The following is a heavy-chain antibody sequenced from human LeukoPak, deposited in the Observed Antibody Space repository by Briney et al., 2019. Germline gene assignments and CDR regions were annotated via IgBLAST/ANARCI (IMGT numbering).Heavy chain of an antibody. Sequence: ASVKVSCKASGFTFTSSAVQWVRQARGQRLEWIGWIVVGSGNTNYAQKFQERVTITRDMSTSTVYMELSSLRSEDTAVYYCAAEGRPTVLTFRKGAVDLWGQGTMVTVSS. D-gene: IGHD4-23*01. J-gene: IGHJ3*01. CDR2: IVVGSGNT. V-gene: IGHV1-58*01. CDR1: GFTFTSSA. CDR3: AAEGRPTVLTFRKGAVDL.